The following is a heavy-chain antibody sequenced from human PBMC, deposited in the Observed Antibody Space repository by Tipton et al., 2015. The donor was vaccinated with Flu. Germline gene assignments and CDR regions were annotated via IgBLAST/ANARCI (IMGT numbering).Heavy chain of an antibody. J-gene: IGHJ4*02. D-gene: IGHD1-1*01. CDR1: GGSISGYY. CDR3: ARNDHMGPYDY. CDR2: MHYGGSA. Sequence: TLSLTCSVSGGSISGYYWSWIRQPPGKGLEWIGYMHYGGSANYSPSLKSRVAISLDPSKNQFSLWLTSVTAADTAVYYCARNDHMGPYDYWGQGSLVTVSS. V-gene: IGHV4-59*01.